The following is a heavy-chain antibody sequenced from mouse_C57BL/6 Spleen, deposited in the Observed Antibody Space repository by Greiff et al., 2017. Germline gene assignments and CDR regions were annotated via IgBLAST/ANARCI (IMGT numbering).Heavy chain of an antibody. Sequence: VKLVESDAELVKPGASVKISCKVSGYTFTDHTIHWMKQRPEQGLEWIGYIYPRDGSTKYNEKFKGKATLTADKSSSTAYMQLNSLTSEDSAVYFCARWGGYYDYDGGYYYAMDYWGQGTSVTVSS. CDR1: GYTFTDHT. J-gene: IGHJ4*01. CDR2: IYPRDGST. CDR3: ARWGGYYDYDGGYYYAMDY. D-gene: IGHD2-4*01. V-gene: IGHV1-78*01.